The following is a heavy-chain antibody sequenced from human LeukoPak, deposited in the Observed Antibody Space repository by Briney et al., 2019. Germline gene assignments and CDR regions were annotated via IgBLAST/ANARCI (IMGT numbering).Heavy chain of an antibody. CDR2: IKLDGSEA. Sequence: PGGSLRLSCVASGFTFSNYWMTWVRQAPGKGLEWVANIKLDGSEAYYVDSVKGRFTISRDNTQNSLYLQMNSLRAEDTAVYYCARTESINSGFYYYYYMDVWGKGTTVTVSS. CDR1: GFTFSNYW. V-gene: IGHV3-7*01. CDR3: ARTESINSGFYYYYYMDV. J-gene: IGHJ6*03. D-gene: IGHD3-10*01.